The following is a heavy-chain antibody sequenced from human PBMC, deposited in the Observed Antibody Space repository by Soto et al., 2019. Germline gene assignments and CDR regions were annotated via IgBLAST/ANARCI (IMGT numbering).Heavy chain of an antibody. CDR2: LHSSGST. CDR3: AIGRARVPTVRGLILQFSYFDP. J-gene: IGHJ5*02. D-gene: IGHD3-10*01. Sequence: QVQLQESGPGLVKPSETLSLTCTVSGDSIRAHYWSWIRQAAGKGLEWIGRLHSSGSTDYNPSLKSRVTMSADTSRNQFSLKLASLTAADTAVYYCAIGRARVPTVRGLILQFSYFDPWGQGTLVTVSS. V-gene: IGHV4-4*07. CDR1: GDSIRAHY.